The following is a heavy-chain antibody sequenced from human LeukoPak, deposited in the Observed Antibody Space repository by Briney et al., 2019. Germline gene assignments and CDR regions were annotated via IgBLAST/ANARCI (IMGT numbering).Heavy chain of an antibody. Sequence: GGSLRLSCSASGFTVNSIYKRRVRQAPGKWLGRISVIYSVGRTEYADSVKGMFTISRDNSKNTLYLQMNSLRAEDTAVYYWARESGSFYGVTLDYWGQGTLVTVSS. CDR3: ARESGSFYGVTLDY. CDR2: IYSVGRT. J-gene: IGHJ4*02. V-gene: IGHV3-66*01. D-gene: IGHD1-26*01. CDR1: GFTVNSIY.